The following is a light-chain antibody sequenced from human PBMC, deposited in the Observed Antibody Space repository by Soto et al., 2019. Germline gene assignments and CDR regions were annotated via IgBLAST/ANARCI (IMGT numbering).Light chain of an antibody. Sequence: EIVMTQSPATLSVSPGERATLSCRARQSVSSNLAWYQQKPGQAPRLLIYSASTRATGVPAKFSGSGSGTEFTLTISSLQSEDFVVYYCQQYNNWPPTFGQGTRLDIK. CDR1: QSVSSN. V-gene: IGKV3-15*01. CDR3: QQYNNWPPT. J-gene: IGKJ5*01. CDR2: SAS.